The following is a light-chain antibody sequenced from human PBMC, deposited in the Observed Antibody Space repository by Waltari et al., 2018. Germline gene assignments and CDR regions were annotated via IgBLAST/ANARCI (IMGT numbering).Light chain of an antibody. V-gene: IGLV1-44*01. CDR2: GNN. CDR1: SSNIGTNS. Sequence: QSVLPQPPSASGTPGQRVTISCSGSSSNIGTNSVTWYQQLPGTATKLLIYGNNKRPAGVPDRFSGSKSGTSASLAISGLQSEDEVDYFCAAWDDSLDGFYVFGTGTKVTVL. J-gene: IGLJ1*01. CDR3: AAWDDSLDGFYV.